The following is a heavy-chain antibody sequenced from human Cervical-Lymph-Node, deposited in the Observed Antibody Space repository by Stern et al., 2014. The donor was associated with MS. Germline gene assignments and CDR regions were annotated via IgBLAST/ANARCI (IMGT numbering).Heavy chain of an antibody. CDR1: GYTFTNYY. CDR3: TRAVGGVGRE. CDR2: INPNGRCT. J-gene: IGHJ4*02. Sequence: DQLVQSGPEVKKPGASVMVSCKTSGYTFTNYYIPWVRQAPGQGLEWMGIINPNGRCTASAPQFQGGVTMTRAPASTTVYMRMITLSSEDTAMYYCTRAVGGVGREWGQGTLVFVSS. V-gene: IGHV1-46*01. D-gene: IGHD3-16*01.